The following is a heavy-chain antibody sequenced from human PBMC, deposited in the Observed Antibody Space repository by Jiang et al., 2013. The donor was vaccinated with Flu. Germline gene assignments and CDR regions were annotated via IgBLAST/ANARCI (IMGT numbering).Heavy chain of an antibody. J-gene: IGHJ3*02. CDR2: IYYSGST. V-gene: IGHV4-39*01. D-gene: IGHD3-22*01. CDR3: ARIYYYYDSSGETSDAFDI. CDR1: GGSISSSSYY. Sequence: LLKPSETLSLTCTVSGGSISSSSYYWGWIRQPPGKGLEWIGSIYYSGSTYYNPSLKSRVTISVDTSKNQFSLKLSSVTAADTAVYYCARIYYYYDSSGETSDAFDIWGQGTMVTVSS.